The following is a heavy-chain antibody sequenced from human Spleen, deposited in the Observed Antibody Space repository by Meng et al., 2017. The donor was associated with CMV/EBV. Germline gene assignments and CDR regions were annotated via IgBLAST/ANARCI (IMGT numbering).Heavy chain of an antibody. V-gene: IGHV1-2*02. CDR2: INPNSGGT. CDR1: GYTFTGCY. J-gene: IGHJ4*02. Sequence: ASVKVSCKASGYTFTGCYMHWVRQAPGQGLEWMGWINPNSGGTNYAQKFQGRVTMTRDTSISTAYMELSRLRSDDTAVYYCARGRGANVATIGDYWGQGTLVTVSS. D-gene: IGHD5-12*01. CDR3: ARGRGANVATIGDY.